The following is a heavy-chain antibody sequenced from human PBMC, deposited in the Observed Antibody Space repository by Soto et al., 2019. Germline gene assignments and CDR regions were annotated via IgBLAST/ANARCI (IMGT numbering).Heavy chain of an antibody. CDR2: INPNSGGT. CDR1: GYTFTGYY. Sequence: ASVKVSCKASGYTFTGYYMHWVRQAPGQGLEWMGWINPNSGGTNYAQKFQGRVTMTRDTSISTAYMELSRLRSDDTAVYYCARRSGYSYGYCMDVWGQGXTVTVSS. J-gene: IGHJ6*02. CDR3: ARRSGYSYGYCMDV. D-gene: IGHD5-18*01. V-gene: IGHV1-2*02.